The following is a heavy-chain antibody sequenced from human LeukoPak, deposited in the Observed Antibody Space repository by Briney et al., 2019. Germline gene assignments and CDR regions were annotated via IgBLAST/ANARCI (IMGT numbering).Heavy chain of an antibody. D-gene: IGHD3-9*01. Sequence: HAGGSLRLSCAASGFTFSNYAMRWVRQAPGKGLEWVSAVSGRDTSTYYTDSVKGRFTISRDNSKNTLYLQMNSLSAEDTAIYYCAKWGDYDVLTGYYDSDYWGQGTLVTVSS. V-gene: IGHV3-23*01. CDR3: AKWGDYDVLTGYYDSDY. CDR2: VSGRDTST. CDR1: GFTFSNYA. J-gene: IGHJ4*02.